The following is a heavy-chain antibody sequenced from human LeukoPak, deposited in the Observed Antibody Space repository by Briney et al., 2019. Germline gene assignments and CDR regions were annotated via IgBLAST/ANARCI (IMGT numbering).Heavy chain of an antibody. CDR1: GFTFSSYS. D-gene: IGHD3-22*01. Sequence: GGSLRLSCAASGFTFSSYSMNWVRQPPGKGLDWVSAISGSGGSTYYADSVKGRFTISRDNSKNTLYLQMNSLRAEDTAVYYCAKAFDYDSPYPFDPWGQGTLVTVSS. CDR3: AKAFDYDSPYPFDP. V-gene: IGHV3-23*01. CDR2: ISGSGGST. J-gene: IGHJ5*02.